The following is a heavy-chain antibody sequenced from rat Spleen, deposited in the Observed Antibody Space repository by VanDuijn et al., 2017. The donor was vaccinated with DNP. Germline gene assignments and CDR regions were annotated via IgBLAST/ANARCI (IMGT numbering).Heavy chain of an antibody. V-gene: IGHV5-20*01. CDR3: TRGSGYVLDY. CDR1: GFTFSHYY. Sequence: EVQLVESGGGLVQPGRSLKLSCAASGFTFSHYYMAWVRQAPTKGLEWVAYISYDGGDTYYGDSVKGRFTISRDNAKDTLYLQMNSLRSEDTATYYCTRGSGYVLDYWGRGVMVTVSS. D-gene: IGHD4-3*01. CDR2: ISYDGGDT. J-gene: IGHJ2*01.